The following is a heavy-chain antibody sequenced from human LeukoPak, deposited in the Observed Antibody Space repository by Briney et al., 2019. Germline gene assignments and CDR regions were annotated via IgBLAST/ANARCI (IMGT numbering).Heavy chain of an antibody. CDR2: IYYSGST. CDR1: GGSISSYY. D-gene: IGHD2-2*01. CDR3: ARVDFSSNHAFDI. V-gene: IGHV4-59*01. J-gene: IGHJ3*02. Sequence: SETLSLTCTVSGGSISSYYWSWIRQPPGKGLEWIGYIYYSGSTNYNPSLKSRVTISVDTSKNQFSLKLSSVTAADTAVYYCARVDFSSNHAFDIWGQGTMVTVSS.